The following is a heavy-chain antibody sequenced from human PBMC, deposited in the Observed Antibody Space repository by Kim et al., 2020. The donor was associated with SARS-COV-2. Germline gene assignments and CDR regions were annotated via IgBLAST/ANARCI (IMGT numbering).Heavy chain of an antibody. V-gene: IGHV3-30*07. J-gene: IGHJ6*02. Sequence: DSVKGRFTISGDNSKNTLYLQMNSLRAEDTAVYYCARGSIAAYYYYYYGMDVWGQGTTVTVSS. D-gene: IGHD6-25*01. CDR3: ARGSIAAYYYYYYGMDV.